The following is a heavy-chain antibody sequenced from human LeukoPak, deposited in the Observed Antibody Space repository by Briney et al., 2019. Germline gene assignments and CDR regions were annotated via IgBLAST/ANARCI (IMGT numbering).Heavy chain of an antibody. CDR1: GFTFSSFG. V-gene: IGHV3-33*01. Sequence: GGSLRLSCAASGFTFSSFGMHWVRQAPGKGLEWVAVIWSEGTKKNYADSGMGRFTISRDNSKNTLYLQMNSLRAEDTAVYYCASVPAATKGDNYWGQGTLVTVSS. CDR3: ASVPAATKGDNY. CDR2: IWSEGTKK. J-gene: IGHJ4*02. D-gene: IGHD2-2*01.